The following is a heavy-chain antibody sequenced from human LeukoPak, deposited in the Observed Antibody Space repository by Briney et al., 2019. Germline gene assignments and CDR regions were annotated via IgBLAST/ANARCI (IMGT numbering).Heavy chain of an antibody. CDR2: INSDGSST. J-gene: IGHJ4*02. CDR1: GFTFTTYW. V-gene: IGHV3-74*01. D-gene: IGHD1-26*01. Sequence: PGGSLRLSCAASGFTFTTYWMHWVRQAPGKGLVWVSRINSDGSSTSYADSVKGRFTISRDNAKNTLYLQMNSLRAEDTAVYYCTRVGPYSGSYYPQLDYWGQGTLVTVSS. CDR3: TRVGPYSGSYYPQLDY.